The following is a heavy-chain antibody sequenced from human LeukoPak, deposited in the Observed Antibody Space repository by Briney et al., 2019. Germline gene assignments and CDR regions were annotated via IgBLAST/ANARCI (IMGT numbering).Heavy chain of an antibody. CDR2: ISGSGDTI. CDR1: GFPFSDYY. Sequence: GGSLGLSCAPSGFPFSDYYMNWIRQAPGGGLEWISFISGSGDTIYYADSVKGRFTISRDNAKNALYLQMNSRRAEDSAVYYCARRTYYNFWSGYPTSYYYYYYMDVWGKGTTVTVSS. V-gene: IGHV3-11*01. D-gene: IGHD3-3*01. J-gene: IGHJ6*03. CDR3: ARRTYYNFWSGYPTSYYYYYYMDV.